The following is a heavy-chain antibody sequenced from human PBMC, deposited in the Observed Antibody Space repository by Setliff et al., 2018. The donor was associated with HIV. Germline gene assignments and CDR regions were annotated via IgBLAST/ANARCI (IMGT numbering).Heavy chain of an antibody. Sequence: GASVKVSCKASGFTFNHYALSWVRQAPGQRPEWMGGTNPQSDIANYAQRFQGRVTITADHSTTTTDMELTSLRAADTAVYYCVRVGPWYYARSGYLASWDYWGQGTLVTVSS. J-gene: IGHJ4*02. CDR1: GFTFNHYA. D-gene: IGHD3-22*01. CDR3: VRVGPWYYARSGYLASWDY. CDR2: TNPQSDIA. V-gene: IGHV1-69*10.